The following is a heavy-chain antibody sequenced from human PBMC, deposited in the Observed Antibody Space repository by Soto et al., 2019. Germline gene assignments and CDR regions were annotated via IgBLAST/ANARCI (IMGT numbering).Heavy chain of an antibody. V-gene: IGHV1-46*02. CDR3: AKRRGVRLTRSSFDY. CDR1: GYTFNRHY. Sequence: QVQLVQSGAEVRKPGASVKVSCKASGYTFNRHYIQWVRQAPGQGLEWMGMIDPSGGDTNYAKKFQGRVTLTSDTSTSTVFMELSSLRSEDTAVYYCAKRRGVRLTRSSFDYWGPGTLVIVSS. J-gene: IGHJ4*02. D-gene: IGHD3-10*01. CDR2: IDPSGGDT.